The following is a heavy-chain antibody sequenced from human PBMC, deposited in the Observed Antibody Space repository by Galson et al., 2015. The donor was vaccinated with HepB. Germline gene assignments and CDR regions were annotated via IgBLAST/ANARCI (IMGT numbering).Heavy chain of an antibody. V-gene: IGHV3-11*01. D-gene: IGHD2-15*01. CDR1: GFTFSDYY. CDR3: ARGLGGY. J-gene: IGHJ4*02. Sequence: SLRLSCAASGFTFSDYYMSWMRQAPGKGLEWLAYISHSGTTVYDADSLKGRFSISRDNAKNSLSLPMNSLRAGDTAVYYCARGLGGYWGQGTLVTVSS. CDR2: ISHSGTTV.